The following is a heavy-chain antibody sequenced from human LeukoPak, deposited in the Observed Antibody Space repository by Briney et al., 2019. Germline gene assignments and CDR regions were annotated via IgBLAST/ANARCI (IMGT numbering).Heavy chain of an antibody. CDR2: IYYSGST. CDR1: GGSISSGGYY. D-gene: IGHD1-1*01. J-gene: IGHJ6*03. Sequence: SETLSLTCTVSGGSISSGGYYWSWIRQHPGKGLEWIGYIYYSGSTYYNPSLKSRVTISVDTSKNQFSLKLSSVTAADTAVYYCARVLEPYYYYMDVWGQGTTVTVSS. CDR3: ARVLEPYYYYMDV. V-gene: IGHV4-31*03.